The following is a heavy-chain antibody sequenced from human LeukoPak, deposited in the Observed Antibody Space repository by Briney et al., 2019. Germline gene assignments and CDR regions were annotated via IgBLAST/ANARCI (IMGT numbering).Heavy chain of an antibody. J-gene: IGHJ5*02. CDR1: GSSFTSYW. CDR2: IYPGGSDT. Sequence: HGGSLKIPCKGSGSSFTSYWIGWVRQMPGKGLEWMGIIYPGGSDTRYSPSFQGRVTISADKSISTAYLQWSSLKASDTAMYYCARHQQWPLYNWFDPWGQGTLVTVSS. D-gene: IGHD6-19*01. V-gene: IGHV5-51*01. CDR3: ARHQQWPLYNWFDP.